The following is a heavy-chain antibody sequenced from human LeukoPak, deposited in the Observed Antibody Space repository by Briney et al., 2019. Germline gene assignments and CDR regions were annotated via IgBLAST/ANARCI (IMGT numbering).Heavy chain of an antibody. V-gene: IGHV3-66*01. J-gene: IGHJ4*02. D-gene: IGHD4-17*01. CDR2: IYSGGST. Sequence: GGSLRLSCAASGFTFSSYAMSWVRQAPGKGLEWVSVIYSGGSTYYADSVKGRFTISRDNSKNTLYLQMNSLRAEDTAVYYCARDLLKLGYDYGDYGTYWGQGTLVTVSS. CDR3: ARDLLKLGYDYGDYGTY. CDR1: GFTFSSYA.